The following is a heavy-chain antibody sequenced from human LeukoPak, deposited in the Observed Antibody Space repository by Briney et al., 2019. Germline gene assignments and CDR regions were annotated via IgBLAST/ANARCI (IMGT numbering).Heavy chain of an antibody. CDR3: AKDTDRYFAVAGAYIDY. Sequence: PGGSLRLSCAASGFTVSSNYMTWVRQAPGKGLEWVSTISGSGAGTYYADSVKGRFTISRDTSKNTLYLQMSSLRAEDTAVYYCAKDTDRYFAVAGAYIDYWGQGTLVTVSS. D-gene: IGHD6-19*01. CDR1: GFTVSSNY. J-gene: IGHJ4*02. CDR2: ISGSGAGT. V-gene: IGHV3-23*01.